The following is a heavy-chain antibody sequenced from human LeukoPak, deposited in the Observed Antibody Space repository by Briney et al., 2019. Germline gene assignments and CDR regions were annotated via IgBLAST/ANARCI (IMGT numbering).Heavy chain of an antibody. J-gene: IGHJ6*02. Sequence: SETLSLTCTVSGGSISSYYWSWIRQPPGKGLEWIGYIYYSGSTNYDPSLKSRVTISVDTSKNQFSLKLSSVTAADTAVYYCATQGGYSSSWYAFHYGMDVWGQGTTVTASS. CDR2: IYYSGST. V-gene: IGHV4-59*01. CDR3: ATQGGYSSSWYAFHYGMDV. CDR1: GGSISSYY. D-gene: IGHD6-13*01.